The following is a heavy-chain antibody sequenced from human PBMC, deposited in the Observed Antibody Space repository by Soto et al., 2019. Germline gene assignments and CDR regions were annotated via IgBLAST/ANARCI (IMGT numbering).Heavy chain of an antibody. D-gene: IGHD6-13*01. J-gene: IGHJ5*02. CDR2: ISSSSYI. Sequence: PGGSLRLSCAASGFTFSSYSMNWVRQAPGKGLEWVSSISSSSYIYYADSVKGRFTISRDNAKNSLYLQMNSLRAEDTAVYYCARVGHSSSWYENWFDPWGQGTLVTVS. CDR1: GFTFSSYS. CDR3: ARVGHSSSWYENWFDP. V-gene: IGHV3-21*01.